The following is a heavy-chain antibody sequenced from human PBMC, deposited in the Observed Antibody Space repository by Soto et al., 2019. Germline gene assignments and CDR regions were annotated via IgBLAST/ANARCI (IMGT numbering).Heavy chain of an antibody. CDR1: GFTFTSSA. J-gene: IGHJ6*03. CDR3: AAGTESLELQRARRKLHYYYYYMDV. Sequence: ASVKVSCKASGFTFTSSAMQWVRQARGQRLEWIGWIVVGSGNTNYAQKFQERVTITRDMSTSTAYMELSSLRSEDTAVYYCAAGTESLELQRARRKLHYYYYYMDVWGKGTTVTVSS. CDR2: IVVGSGNT. D-gene: IGHD1-7*01. V-gene: IGHV1-58*02.